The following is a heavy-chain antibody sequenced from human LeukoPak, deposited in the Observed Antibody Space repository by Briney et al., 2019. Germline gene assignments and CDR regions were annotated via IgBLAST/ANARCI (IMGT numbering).Heavy chain of an antibody. Sequence: PGGSLRLSCAASGFTFSGSFMYWIRQAPGEGLEWVSYISGSGDTIYYADSVKGRFTISRDNAKNSLYLQMNTLRAEDTAVYYCASALLYYYYGMDVWGQGTTVTVSS. V-gene: IGHV3-11*04. CDR3: ASALLYYYYGMDV. J-gene: IGHJ6*02. CDR2: ISGSGDTI. CDR1: GFTFSGSF.